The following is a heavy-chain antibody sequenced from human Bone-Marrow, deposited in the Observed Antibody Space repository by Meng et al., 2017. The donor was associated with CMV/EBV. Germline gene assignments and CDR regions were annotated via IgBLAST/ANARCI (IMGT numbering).Heavy chain of an antibody. CDR2: MYYSGST. D-gene: IGHD3-16*01. CDR3: ARGNTRMGSWFDP. J-gene: IGHJ5*02. V-gene: IGHV4-39*02. CDR1: GGSITSRSHY. Sequence: SETLSLTCTVSGGSITSRSHYWGWIRQPPGEGLEWIGNMYYSGSTFYSPPLKSRVTISVDTSKNHFSLKLSSVTAADMAVYYCARGNTRMGSWFDPWGQGTLVTVSS.